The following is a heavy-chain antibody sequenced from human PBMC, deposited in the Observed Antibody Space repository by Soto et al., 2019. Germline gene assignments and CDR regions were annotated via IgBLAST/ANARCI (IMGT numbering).Heavy chain of an antibody. CDR2: ISGSGGRT. D-gene: IGHD4-17*01. CDR1: GFTFSSYA. CDR3: AKDLTTVTTRRAQYYYGMDV. V-gene: IGHV3-23*01. J-gene: IGHJ6*02. Sequence: EVQLLESGGGLVQPGGSLRLSCAASGFTFSSYAMSWVRQAPGKGLEWVSAISGSGGRTYYADSGKGRFTISRDNSKNTLYLQMNSLRAEDTAVYYCAKDLTTVTTRRAQYYYGMDVWGQGTTVTVSS.